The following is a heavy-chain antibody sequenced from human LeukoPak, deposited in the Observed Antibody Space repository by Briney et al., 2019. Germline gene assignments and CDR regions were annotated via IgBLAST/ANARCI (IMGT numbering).Heavy chain of an antibody. D-gene: IGHD2-2*01. CDR1: GGTFSSYA. V-gene: IGHV1-69*05. CDR2: IIPIFGTA. CDR3: ASGGGGVVVPAASRGFYYYMDV. Sequence: GASVKVSCKASGGTFSSYAISWVRQAPGQGLEWMGGIIPIFGTANYAQKFQGRVTITTDGSTSTAYMELSSLRSEDTAVYYCASGGGGVVVPAASRGFYYYMDVWGKGTTVTVSS. J-gene: IGHJ6*03.